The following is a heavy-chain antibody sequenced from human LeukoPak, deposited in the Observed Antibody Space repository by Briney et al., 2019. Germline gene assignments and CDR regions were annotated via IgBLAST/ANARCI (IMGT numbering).Heavy chain of an antibody. CDR2: IYNTVSS. V-gene: IGHV4-59*08. CDR1: GGSISSYY. D-gene: IGHD4-17*01. J-gene: IGHJ4*02. CDR3: AGHGNDYGDCWFDY. Sequence: SETLSLTCTVSGGSISSYYWSWIRQPPGKGLEWIGYIYNTVSSNNNPSLRGRVAISVDTSKNQFSLKLSSVSAADTAVYYCAGHGNDYGDCWFDYWGLGNLVIVSS.